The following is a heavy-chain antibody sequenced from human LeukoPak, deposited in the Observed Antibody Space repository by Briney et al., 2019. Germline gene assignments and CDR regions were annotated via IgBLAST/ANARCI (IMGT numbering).Heavy chain of an antibody. D-gene: IGHD5-18*01. Sequence: PGGSLRLSCAAAGFTAISNYMSWVRRAPGKGLEWVSVIYGGGSTFYAGSVKGRFTISRDKSKNTLYLQMNSLRAEDTAMYYCAILHSYGHAWGQGTLVTVSS. V-gene: IGHV3-66*01. CDR3: AILHSYGHA. J-gene: IGHJ5*02. CDR2: IYGGGST. CDR1: GFTAISNY.